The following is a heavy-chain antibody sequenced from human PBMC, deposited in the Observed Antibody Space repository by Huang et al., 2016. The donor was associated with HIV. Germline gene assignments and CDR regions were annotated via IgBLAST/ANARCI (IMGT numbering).Heavy chain of an antibody. D-gene: IGHD2-15*01. V-gene: IGHV4-39*01. CDR2: IYYGGNT. Sequence: QLQLQESGPGLVKASETLSLTCIVSGGSISSSNYYWGWVRQPPGQGLEWIGSIYYGGNTFYNPSHRSRGTISVETSKNQLSLKVRSVTAADTAVYYCARHNIYCSGGGCSSFDYWGQGTLVTVSS. J-gene: IGHJ4*02. CDR3: ARHNIYCSGGGCSSFDY. CDR1: GGSISSSNYY.